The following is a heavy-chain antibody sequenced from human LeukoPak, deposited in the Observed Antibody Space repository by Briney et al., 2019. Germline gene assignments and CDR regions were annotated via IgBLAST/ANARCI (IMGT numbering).Heavy chain of an antibody. CDR1: GFTFSSYS. V-gene: IGHV3-21*01. CDR2: ISSSSTYI. CDR3: ASQYTSSRIFDD. Sequence: GGSLRLSCAATGFTFSSYSMNWVRQAPGKGLEWVSSISSSSTYIYYADSVKGRFTVSRDNAKNSLYLQMNSLRAEDTAVYFCASQYTSSRIFDDWGQGTLVTVSS. J-gene: IGHJ4*02. D-gene: IGHD6-13*01.